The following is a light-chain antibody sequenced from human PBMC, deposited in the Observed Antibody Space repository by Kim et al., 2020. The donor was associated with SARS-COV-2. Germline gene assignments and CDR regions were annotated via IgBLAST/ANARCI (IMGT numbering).Light chain of an antibody. CDR2: VKN. Sequence: SSELTQDPAVSVALGQTVRITCQGDSLRKYYTTWYQQKPGQAPLLLISVKNNRPSWIPDRFPGSSSGNTASLTIAGAQAEDEADYYCNSRDTSHFVIFGGGTQLTVL. V-gene: IGLV3-19*01. CDR3: NSRDTSHFVI. CDR1: SLRKYY. J-gene: IGLJ2*01.